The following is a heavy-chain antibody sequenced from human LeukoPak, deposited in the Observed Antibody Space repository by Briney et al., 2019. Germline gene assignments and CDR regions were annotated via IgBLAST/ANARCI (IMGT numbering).Heavy chain of an antibody. Sequence: GGSLRLSCTASGFTFRSYTMNWVRQAPGKGLEWVSAISKSSTYIKYADSVKGRFTVPRDNAKNSLFLQMNSLRVEDTAVYYCAREVAIVVEPAANTIDYWGQGTRVTVSS. V-gene: IGHV3-21*01. CDR3: AREVAIVVEPAANTIDY. CDR2: ISKSSTYI. CDR1: GFTFRSYT. D-gene: IGHD2-2*01. J-gene: IGHJ4*02.